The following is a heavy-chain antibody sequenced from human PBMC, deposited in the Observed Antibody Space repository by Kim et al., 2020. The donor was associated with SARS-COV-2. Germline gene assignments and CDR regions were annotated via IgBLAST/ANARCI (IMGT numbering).Heavy chain of an antibody. D-gene: IGHD6-13*01. CDR2: IYSGGSST. Sequence: GSLRLSCAASGFTFSSYAMSWVRQAPGKGLEWVSVIYSGGSSTYYADSVKGRFTISRDNSKNTLYLQMNSLRAEDTAVYYCAKTRGGAAAGYYFDYWGQGTLVTVSS. CDR1: GFTFSSYA. J-gene: IGHJ4*02. V-gene: IGHV3-23*03. CDR3: AKTRGGAAAGYYFDY.